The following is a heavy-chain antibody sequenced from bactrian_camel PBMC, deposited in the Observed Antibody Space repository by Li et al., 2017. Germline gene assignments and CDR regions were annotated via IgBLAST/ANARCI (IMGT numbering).Heavy chain of an antibody. CDR2: LQTTGRNT. CDR3: AASGWRTWCQVLESDYGF. J-gene: IGHJ4*01. Sequence: HVQLVESGGGSVQTGGSMRLSCASSRYTYKRNCMGWFRQAPGKEREGVAVLQTTGRNTAYADSMKGRFTISQDDAKSTLYLQMNSLNLEDTAMYYCAASGWRTWCQVLESDYGFWGQGTQVTVS. CDR1: RYTYKRNC. D-gene: IGHD6*01. V-gene: IGHV3S1*01.